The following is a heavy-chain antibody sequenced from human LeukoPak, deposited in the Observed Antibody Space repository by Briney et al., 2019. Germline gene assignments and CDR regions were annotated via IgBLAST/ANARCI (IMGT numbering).Heavy chain of an antibody. D-gene: IGHD1-26*01. CDR2: ISAYNGNT. V-gene: IGHV1-18*01. CDR1: RYTFTSYG. CDR3: ARDDVEEGAHPFDY. J-gene: IGHJ4*02. Sequence: ASVKVSCKPSRYTFTSYGISWVRQAPGQGLEWMGWISAYNGNTNYAQKLQGRVTMTTDTSTSTAYMELRSLRSDDTAVYYCARDDVEEGAHPFDYWGQGTLVTVSS.